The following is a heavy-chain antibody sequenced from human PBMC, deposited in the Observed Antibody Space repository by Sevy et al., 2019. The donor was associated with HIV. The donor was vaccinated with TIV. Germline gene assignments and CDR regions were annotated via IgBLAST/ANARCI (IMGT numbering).Heavy chain of an antibody. CDR2: IIPKSGTA. J-gene: IGHJ6*02. D-gene: IGHD1-26*01. CDR1: GGTFSTYA. Sequence: ASVKVSCKASGGTFSTYAISWVRQAPGQGLEWMGVIIPKSGTANYAQKFQGRVTITADESMNTAYMELGSLRSEDTAVYFCAREWELGGMDVWGQGTTVTVSS. CDR3: AREWELGGMDV. V-gene: IGHV1-69*13.